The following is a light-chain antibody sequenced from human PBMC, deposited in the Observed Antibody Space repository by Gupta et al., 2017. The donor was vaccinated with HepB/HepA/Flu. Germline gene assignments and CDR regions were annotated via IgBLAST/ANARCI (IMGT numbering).Light chain of an antibody. CDR3: QHSVSTPFT. V-gene: IGKV4-1*01. CDR2: RAS. J-gene: IGKJ2*01. CDR1: ESLFDSSNNQTY. Sequence: DIVLTQSPDSVTISLGERATITCKSSESLFDSSNNQTYLSWYQQKTGQPPQLLIYRASSRESGVPDRFSGVGSETKFTLSIASRQPEDVAVYCCQHSVSTPFTFGQG.